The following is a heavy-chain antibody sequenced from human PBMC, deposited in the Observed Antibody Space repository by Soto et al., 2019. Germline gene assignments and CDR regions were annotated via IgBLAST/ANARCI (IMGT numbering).Heavy chain of an antibody. CDR1: GFTVSRHA. CDR2: VTADGGT. J-gene: IGHJ3*02. Sequence: EVQVLESGGGLVQPGGSLRLSCEGSGFTVSRHAMTWIRQAPGKGPEWVSTVTADGGTYYADSVKGRFAMSRDTSENTVYLQMNSLGAADTAAYYCAPHVSCSGGSCQYDAFAIRGQGTMVTVSS. CDR3: APHVSCSGGSCQYDAFAI. D-gene: IGHD2-15*01. V-gene: IGHV3-23*01.